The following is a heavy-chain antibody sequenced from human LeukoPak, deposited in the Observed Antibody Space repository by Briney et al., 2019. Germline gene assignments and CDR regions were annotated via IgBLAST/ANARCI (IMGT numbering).Heavy chain of an antibody. J-gene: IGHJ6*03. CDR2: IYYSGST. CDR3: ASALYYFYMDV. V-gene: IGHV4-31*01. Sequence: PSETLSLTCTVSGGSFSSGGYYWRWVRQHPGKGLEWIGYIYYSGSTYYNPSLKSLVTISLDTSKNHFSLTLSSVTAADTAVYYCASALYYFYMDVWGKGTTVTVSS. CDR1: GGSFSSGGYY.